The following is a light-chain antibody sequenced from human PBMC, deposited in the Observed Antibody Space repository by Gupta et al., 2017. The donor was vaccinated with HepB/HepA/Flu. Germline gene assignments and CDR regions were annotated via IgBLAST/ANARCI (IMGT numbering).Light chain of an antibody. V-gene: IGLV2-14*01. J-gene: IGLJ1*01. CDR1: SSDVGGYNI. CDR2: EVS. Sequence: QSALTQPASVSGSPGQSLTISCTGTSSDVGGYNIVSWYQQHPGKAPKLMIFEVSKRPSGVSNRFTGSKSGNTASLTISGLQAEDEADYYCSSYAATSTLVFGTGTRVNVL. CDR3: SSYAATSTLV.